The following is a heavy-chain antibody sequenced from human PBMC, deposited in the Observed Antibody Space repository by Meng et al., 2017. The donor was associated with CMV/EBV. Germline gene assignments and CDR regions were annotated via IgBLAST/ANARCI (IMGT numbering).Heavy chain of an antibody. Sequence: GGSLRLSCAASGFTFSSYSMNWVRQAPGKGLEWVSSISSSSSYIYYADSVKGRSTISRDNAKNSLYLQMNSLRAEDTAVYYCARSTKVVVPAAIHYYYGMDVWGQGTTVTVSS. V-gene: IGHV3-21*01. D-gene: IGHD2-2*01. CDR3: ARSTKVVVPAAIHYYYGMDV. CDR1: GFTFSSYS. J-gene: IGHJ6*02. CDR2: ISSSSSYI.